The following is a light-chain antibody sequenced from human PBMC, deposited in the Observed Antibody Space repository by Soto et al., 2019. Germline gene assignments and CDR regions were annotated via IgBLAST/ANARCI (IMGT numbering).Light chain of an antibody. Sequence: EIFLTQYPGTLSLSPGERATLSCRASQGIASKLAWYQQKPGQAPRLLISGASTRATGIPASFSGSGSATDFTLTISSLQSEDFAVYYCQQYNNWLTLTFGGGTQVDIK. CDR1: QGIASK. V-gene: IGKV3-15*01. CDR3: QQYNNWLTLT. J-gene: IGKJ4*01. CDR2: GAS.